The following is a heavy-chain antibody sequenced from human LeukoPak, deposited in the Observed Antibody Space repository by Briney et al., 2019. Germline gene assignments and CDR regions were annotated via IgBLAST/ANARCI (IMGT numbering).Heavy chain of an antibody. Sequence: GGSLRLSCAASGFTFSSYGMHWVRQAPGKGLEWVAVIWYDGSNKYYADSVKGRFTISRDNSKNTLYLQMNSLRAEDTAVYYCARFDYGDYDDAFDIWGQGTMVTVSS. D-gene: IGHD4-17*01. CDR3: ARFDYGDYDDAFDI. CDR1: GFTFSSYG. V-gene: IGHV3-33*01. CDR2: IWYDGSNK. J-gene: IGHJ3*02.